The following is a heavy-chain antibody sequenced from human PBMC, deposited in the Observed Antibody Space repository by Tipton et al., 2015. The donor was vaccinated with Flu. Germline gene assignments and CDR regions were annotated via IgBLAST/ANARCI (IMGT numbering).Heavy chain of an antibody. Sequence: LRLSCAVYGGSFSGYYWSWVRQPPGKGLEWIGEINHSGSTNYNPSLKSRVTISVDTSKNQFSLKLSSVTAADTAVYYCARVGAVTMVRGLAFDAFDIWGLGTMVAVSS. J-gene: IGHJ3*02. CDR2: INHSGST. CDR3: ARVGAVTMVRGLAFDAFDI. V-gene: IGHV4-34*01. D-gene: IGHD3-10*01. CDR1: GGSFSGYY.